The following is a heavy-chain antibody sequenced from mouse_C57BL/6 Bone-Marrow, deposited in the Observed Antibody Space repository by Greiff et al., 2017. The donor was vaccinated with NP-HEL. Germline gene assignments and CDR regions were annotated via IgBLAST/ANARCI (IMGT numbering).Heavy chain of an antibody. J-gene: IGHJ3*01. V-gene: IGHV1-54*01. CDR1: GYAFTNYL. CDR2: INPGSGGT. D-gene: IGHD2-5*01. Sequence: VQLQQSGAELVRPGTSVKVSCKASGYAFTNYLIEWVKQRPGQGLEWIGVINPGSGGTNYNEKLKGKATLTADKSSSTAYMQLSSLTSEDSAVYFCARSGYYSNYGFAYWGQGTLVTVSA. CDR3: ARSGYYSNYGFAY.